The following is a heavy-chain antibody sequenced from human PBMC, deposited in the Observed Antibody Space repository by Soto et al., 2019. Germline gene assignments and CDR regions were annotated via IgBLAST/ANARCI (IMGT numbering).Heavy chain of an antibody. CDR1: GDSISSYY. D-gene: IGHD1-26*01. Sequence: SETLSLTCAVSGDSISSYYWSWIRQPPGKGLEWIGYIYYSGSTNYNPSLKSRVTISVDTSKNQFSLKLSSVTAADTAVYYCARRYGGNFDYWGQGTLVTVSS. CDR2: IYYSGST. J-gene: IGHJ4*02. V-gene: IGHV4-59*01. CDR3: ARRYGGNFDY.